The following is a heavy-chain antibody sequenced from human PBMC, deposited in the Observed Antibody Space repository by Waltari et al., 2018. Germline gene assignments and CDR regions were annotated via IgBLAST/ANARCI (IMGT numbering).Heavy chain of an antibody. D-gene: IGHD3-10*01. V-gene: IGHV3-30*18. CDR3: AKVSGSIRDRRGSPPGDY. J-gene: IGHJ4*02. Sequence: QVHLVESGGGVVQHGRSLRLSCAASGFTFGGYGMHWVRQAPGKGLEWVALISYDGSNKYYADSVKGRFTISRDNSKNTLYLQMSSLRAEDTAVYYCAKVSGSIRDRRGSPPGDYWGQGTLVTVSS. CDR1: GFTFGGYG. CDR2: ISYDGSNK.